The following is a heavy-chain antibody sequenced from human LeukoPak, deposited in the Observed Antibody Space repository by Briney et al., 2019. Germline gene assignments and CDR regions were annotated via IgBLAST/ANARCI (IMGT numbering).Heavy chain of an antibody. CDR3: ARVWSSRKAFDI. D-gene: IGHD3-16*01. CDR1: GGSIKSYY. V-gene: IGHV4-59*01. J-gene: IGHJ3*02. Sequence: KASETLSLTCTVSGGSIKSYYWSWIRQPPGKGLECIGHIYYTGSTYYKPSLESRVTISVDMAKNQISLKLTSVTAADTAVYYCARVWSSRKAFDIWGQGTMVTVSS. CDR2: IYYTGST.